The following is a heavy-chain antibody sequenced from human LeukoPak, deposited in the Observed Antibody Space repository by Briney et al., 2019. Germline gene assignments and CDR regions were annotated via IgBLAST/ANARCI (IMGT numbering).Heavy chain of an antibody. D-gene: IGHD3-22*01. CDR2: INHSGST. CDR1: GVSFSGYY. CDR3: ARAPAYYYDSSGYYSA. V-gene: IGHV4-34*01. J-gene: IGHJ5*02. Sequence: SETLSLTCAVYGVSFSGYYWSWIRQPPGKGLEWIGEINHSGSTNYNPSLKSRVTISVDTSKNQFSLKLSSVTAADTAVYYCARAPAYYYDSSGYYSAWGQGTLVTVSS.